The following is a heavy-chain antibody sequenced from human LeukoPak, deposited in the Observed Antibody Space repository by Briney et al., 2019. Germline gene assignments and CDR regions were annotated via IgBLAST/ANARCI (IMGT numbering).Heavy chain of an antibody. CDR3: VKVNSFGNFQGENYYYYMDA. D-gene: IGHD2/OR15-2a*01. CDR1: GFTFSGAY. CDR2: ITSDGSSK. V-gene: IGHV3-74*01. J-gene: IGHJ6*03. Sequence: PGGSLRLSCAASGFTFSGAYMHWVRQAPGEGLEWVSRITSDGSSKSYADSVKGRFTISRDNAKNTVDLQMNSLGVEDTAVYFCVKVNSFGNFQGENYYYYMDAWGKGTTVTVSS.